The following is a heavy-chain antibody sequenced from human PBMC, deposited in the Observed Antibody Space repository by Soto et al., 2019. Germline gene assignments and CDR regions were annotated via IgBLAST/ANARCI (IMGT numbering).Heavy chain of an antibody. Sequence: SVELSCKAAGGTFISYAISCFRQSPGEVLECMGVIIPILGTSNYAQKFQGRVTITADKSTSTAYMELSSLRSEDTSAYYCERESLYCANGVCYRNLGHDAFDIWGERPIVTVSS. CDR2: IIPILGTS. V-gene: IGHV1-69*06. J-gene: IGHJ3*02. CDR1: GGTFISYA. CDR3: ERESLYCANGVCYRNLGHDAFDI. D-gene: IGHD2-8*01.